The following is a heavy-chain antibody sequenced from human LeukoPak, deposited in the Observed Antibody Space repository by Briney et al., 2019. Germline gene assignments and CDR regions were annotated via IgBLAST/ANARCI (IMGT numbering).Heavy chain of an antibody. Sequence: SQTLSLTCTVSGGSISSGGYYWSWIRQPPGKGLEWIGEINHSGSTNYNPSLKSRVTISVDTSKNQFSLKLSSVTAADTAVYYCARDNDFWSGYNNWFDPWGQGTLVTVSS. CDR3: ARDNDFWSGYNNWFDP. V-gene: IGHV4-61*09. J-gene: IGHJ5*02. D-gene: IGHD3-3*01. CDR2: INHSGST. CDR1: GGSISSGGYY.